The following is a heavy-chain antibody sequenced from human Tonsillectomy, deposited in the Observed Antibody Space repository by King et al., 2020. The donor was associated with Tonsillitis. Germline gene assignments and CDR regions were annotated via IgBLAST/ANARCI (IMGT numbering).Heavy chain of an antibody. CDR1: GFTFNNAW. Sequence: EVQLVESGGSLVKPGGSLRLSCAVSGFTFNNAWMNWVRQAPGKGLEWVGRIKSKLDGGSTDYATPVKGRFTISSDDSKNTLFLQMNSLTTYDTAVYYCTAAPPTDPVDYWGQGTLVTVSS. D-gene: IGHD2-21*02. CDR2: IKSKLDGGST. J-gene: IGHJ4*02. CDR3: TAAPPTDPVDY. V-gene: IGHV3-15*01.